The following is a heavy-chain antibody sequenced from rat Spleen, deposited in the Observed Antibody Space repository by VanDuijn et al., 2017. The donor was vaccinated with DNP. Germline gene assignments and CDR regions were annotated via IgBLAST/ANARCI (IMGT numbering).Heavy chain of an antibody. CDR3: ARDRGNYYFDY. J-gene: IGHJ2*01. Sequence: EVQLVESGGGLVQPGRSLKVSCAVSRFTLSNYDMAWVRQAPTKGLEWVASISPSGSSTYYRDSVKGRFTVSRDNAKNTQYLQMDSLRSEDTAIYYCARDRGNYYFDYWGPGVMVTVSS. D-gene: IGHD4-3*01. CDR1: RFTLSNYD. V-gene: IGHV5S13*01. CDR2: ISPSGSST.